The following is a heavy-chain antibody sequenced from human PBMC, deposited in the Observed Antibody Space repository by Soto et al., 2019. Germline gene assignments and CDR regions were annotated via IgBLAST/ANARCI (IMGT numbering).Heavy chain of an antibody. CDR3: AKDLLSSSSETYNWFDR. V-gene: IGHV3-23*01. J-gene: IGHJ5*02. CDR2: ISGSGGST. Sequence: PGGSLSLACAASGFTFSSYAMSWVRQAPGKGLEWVSAISGSGGSTYYADSVKGRFTISRDNSKNTLYLQMNSLRAEDTAVYYCAKDLLSSSSETYNWFDRWGQGLPVTVSS. D-gene: IGHD6-6*01. CDR1: GFTFSSYA.